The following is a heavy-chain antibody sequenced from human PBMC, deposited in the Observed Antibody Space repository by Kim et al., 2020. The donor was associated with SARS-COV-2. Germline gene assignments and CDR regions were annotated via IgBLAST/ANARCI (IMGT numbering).Heavy chain of an antibody. Sequence: ASVKVSCKASGYTFTSFYIHWVRQAPGQGLEWMGMISPGAVTTDYAQEFRDRVTMTWDTSTSTVYMELSSLRSEDTAMYYCARDGEKFQKLLPKYFSYYGLNVWGQGTAVTVSS. J-gene: IGHJ6*02. CDR2: ISPGAVTT. CDR3: ARDGEKFQKLLPKYFSYYGLNV. CDR1: GYTFTSFY. V-gene: IGHV1-46*01. D-gene: IGHD1-7*01.